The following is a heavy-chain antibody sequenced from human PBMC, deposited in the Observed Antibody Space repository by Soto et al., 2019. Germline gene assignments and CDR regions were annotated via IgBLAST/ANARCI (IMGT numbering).Heavy chain of an antibody. CDR1: GYTFTGYY. V-gene: IGHV1-2*02. J-gene: IGHJ5*02. D-gene: IGHD3-22*01. Sequence: ASVKVSCKASGYTFTGYYIHWVRQAPGQGLQWVGWINPKTGATNFAQRFQGRVTMTRDTSITTAYMDLSSLTSDDTATYYCAKTYDGSGQPSHWFGPWGQGSPVTVSS. CDR2: INPKTGAT. CDR3: AKTYDGSGQPSHWFGP.